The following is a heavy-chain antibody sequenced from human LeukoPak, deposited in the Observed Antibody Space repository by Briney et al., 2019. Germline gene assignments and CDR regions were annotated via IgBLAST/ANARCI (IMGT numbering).Heavy chain of an antibody. J-gene: IGHJ5*02. CDR1: GDSVSINSVT. D-gene: IGHD2-2*01. CDR3: ARRLTQYDCFDP. Sequence: SQTLSLTCAVSGDSVSINSVTWNWIRQSPSRGLEWLGRTYYRSTWYNDYAVSVRGRITVNPDTSKNQFSLHLNSVTPEDTAVYYCARRLTQYDCFDPWGQGILVTVSS. V-gene: IGHV6-1*01. CDR2: TYYRSTWYN.